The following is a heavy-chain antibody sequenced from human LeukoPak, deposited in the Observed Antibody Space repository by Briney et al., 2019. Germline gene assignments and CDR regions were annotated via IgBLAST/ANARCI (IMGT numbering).Heavy chain of an antibody. Sequence: AGGSLRLSCAASGFSVSTNYMIWVRQAPGKGLEYVSVIGSNGDGIYYANSVKGRFTISRDNSKNTLYLQMGSLRTEDMAVYYCARGGDGYTLRYWGQGALVTVFS. CDR1: GFSVSTNY. J-gene: IGHJ4*02. CDR2: IGSNGDGI. CDR3: ARGGDGYTLRY. D-gene: IGHD5-24*01. V-gene: IGHV3-64*01.